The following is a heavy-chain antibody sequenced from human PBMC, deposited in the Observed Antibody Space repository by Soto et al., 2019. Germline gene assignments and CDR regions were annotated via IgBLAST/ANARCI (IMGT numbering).Heavy chain of an antibody. CDR2: VYFSGTT. V-gene: IGHV4-39*01. CDR3: ARHGSY. Sequence: PSETLSLTCTVSGVSITTTSYYWGWIRQPPGKGLEWIGSVYFSGTTYYNPSLKSRVTISVDTSKNHISLTLSSGTAADTAIYDCARHGSYWGQGXLVTVYS. CDR1: GVSITTTSYY. J-gene: IGHJ4*02.